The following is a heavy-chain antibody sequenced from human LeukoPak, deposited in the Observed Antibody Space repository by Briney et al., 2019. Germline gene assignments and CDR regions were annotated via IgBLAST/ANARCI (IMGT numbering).Heavy chain of an antibody. CDR1: GFTFSSYW. V-gene: IGHV3-7*01. CDR2: IKQDGSEK. D-gene: IGHD3-3*01. Sequence: GGSLRLSCAASGFTFSSYWMSWVRQFPGNGLEWVANIKQDGSEKYYVDSVKGRFTVSRDNAKNSLYLQMKSLRAEDTAVYYCASIDFWSGRPNYWGQGTLVTVAS. J-gene: IGHJ4*02. CDR3: ASIDFWSGRPNY.